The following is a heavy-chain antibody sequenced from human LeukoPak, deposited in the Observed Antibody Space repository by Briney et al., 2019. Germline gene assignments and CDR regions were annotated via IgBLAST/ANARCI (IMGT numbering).Heavy chain of an antibody. J-gene: IGHJ3*02. CDR1: GYTFTSYG. CDR2: ISAYNGNT. CDR3: ARDGGSRDYDFWSGCAFDI. V-gene: IGHV1-18*01. D-gene: IGHD3-3*01. Sequence: ASVKVSCKASGYTFTSYGISWVRQAPGQGLEWMGWISAYNGNTNYAQKLQGRVTMTTDTSTSTAYMELRSLRSDDTAVYYCARDGGSRDYDFWSGCAFDIWGQGTMVTVSS.